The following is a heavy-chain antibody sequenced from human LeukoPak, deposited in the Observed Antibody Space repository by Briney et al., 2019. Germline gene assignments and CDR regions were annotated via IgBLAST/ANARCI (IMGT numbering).Heavy chain of an antibody. CDR3: ARGQKYYYGSGSSNLYNWFDP. D-gene: IGHD3-10*01. V-gene: IGHV1-69*13. CDR1: GGTFSSYA. CDR2: IIPIFGTA. Sequence: ASVKVSCKASGGTFSSYAISWVRQAPGQGLEWRGGIIPIFGTANYAQKFQGRVTITADESTSTAYMELSSLRSEDTAVYYCARGQKYYYGSGSSNLYNWFDPWGQGTLVTVSS. J-gene: IGHJ5*02.